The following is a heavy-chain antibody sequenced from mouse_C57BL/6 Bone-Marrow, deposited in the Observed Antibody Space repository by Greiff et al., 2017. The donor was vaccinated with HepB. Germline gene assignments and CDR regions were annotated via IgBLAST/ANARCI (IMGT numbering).Heavy chain of an antibody. J-gene: IGHJ4*01. CDR1: GYTFTSYW. D-gene: IGHD4-1*01. Sequence: VQLQQPGAELVKPGASVKMSCKASGYTFTSYWITWVKQRPGQGLEWIGDIYPGSGSTNYNEKFKSKATLTVDTSSSTAYMQLSSLTSEESAVYNCARGSGTRGYYYAMDYWGQGTSVTVSS. CDR3: ARGSGTRGYYYAMDY. V-gene: IGHV1-55*01. CDR2: IYPGSGST.